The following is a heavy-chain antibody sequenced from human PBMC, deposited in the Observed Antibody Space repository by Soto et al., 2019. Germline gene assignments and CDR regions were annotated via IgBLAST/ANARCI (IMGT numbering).Heavy chain of an antibody. CDR1: GGSFSTYY. Sequence: SETLSLTCAVYGGSFSTYYWSWIRQPPGKGLEWIGEIYHSGSTNYSPSLKSRVTISVDTSKNQFSLKLNSVTAADTAVYYCARGYAIVVVRAGWFDPWGQGTLVTVSS. V-gene: IGHV4-34*01. CDR3: ARGYAIVVVRAGWFDP. CDR2: IYHSGST. J-gene: IGHJ5*02. D-gene: IGHD3-22*01.